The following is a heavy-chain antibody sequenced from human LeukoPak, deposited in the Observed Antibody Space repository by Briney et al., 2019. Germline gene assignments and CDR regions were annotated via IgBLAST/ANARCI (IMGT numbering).Heavy chain of an antibody. CDR1: GFTFSSYW. Sequence: GGSLRLSCAASGFTFSSYWMSWVRQAPGKGLEWVANIRQDGSDKYYVDSVKGRFTISRDNAKNSLYLQMNSLRAEDTAVYYCARDSSGPLGTSYYYYYYGMDVWGQGTTVTVSS. V-gene: IGHV3-7*01. CDR3: ARDSSGPLGTSYYYYYYGMDV. CDR2: IRQDGSDK. J-gene: IGHJ6*02. D-gene: IGHD6-19*01.